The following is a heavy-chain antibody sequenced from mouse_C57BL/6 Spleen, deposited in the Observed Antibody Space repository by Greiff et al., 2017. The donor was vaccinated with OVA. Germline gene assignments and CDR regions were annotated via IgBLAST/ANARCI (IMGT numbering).Heavy chain of an antibody. V-gene: IGHV1-64*01. Sequence: VQLQQPGAELVKPGASVKLSCKASGYTFTSYWMHWVKQRPGQGLEWIGMIHPNSGSTNYNEKFKSKATLTVDKSSSTAYMQLSSLTSEDSAVYYCARDYYGSSYNFDVWGTGTTVTVSS. D-gene: IGHD1-1*01. J-gene: IGHJ1*03. CDR1: GYTFTSYW. CDR2: IHPNSGST. CDR3: ARDYYGSSYNFDV.